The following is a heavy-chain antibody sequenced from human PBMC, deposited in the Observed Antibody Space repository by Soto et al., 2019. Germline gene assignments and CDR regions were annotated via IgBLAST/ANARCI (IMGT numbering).Heavy chain of an antibody. J-gene: IGHJ4*02. D-gene: IGHD1-26*01. CDR2: ISANNGNT. CDR1: GYTFTSYG. Sequence: QVQLVQSGAEVKKPGASVKVSCKASGYTFTSYGISWVRQAPGQGLEWMGWISANNGNTNYAQKLQGRVTMTTDTATRTCYMELRSLRSDDTAVYYCARDRGSYALDYWGQGTLVTVSS. V-gene: IGHV1-18*01. CDR3: ARDRGSYALDY.